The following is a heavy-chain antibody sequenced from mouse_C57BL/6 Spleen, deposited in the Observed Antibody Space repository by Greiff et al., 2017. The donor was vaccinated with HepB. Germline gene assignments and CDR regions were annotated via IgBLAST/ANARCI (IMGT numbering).Heavy chain of an antibody. Sequence: QVHVKQSGAELARPGASVKLSCKASGYTFTSYGISWVKQRTGQGLEWIGEIYPRSGNTYYNEKFKGKATLTADKSSSTAYMELRSLTSEDSAVYFCARRDGYYVEDAMDYWGQGTSVTVSS. CDR1: GYTFTSYG. D-gene: IGHD2-3*01. CDR2: IYPRSGNT. CDR3: ARRDGYYVEDAMDY. V-gene: IGHV1-81*01. J-gene: IGHJ4*01.